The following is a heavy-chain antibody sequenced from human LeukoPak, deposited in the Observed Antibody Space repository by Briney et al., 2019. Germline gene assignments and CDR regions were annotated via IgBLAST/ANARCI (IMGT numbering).Heavy chain of an antibody. Sequence: ASVKVSCKASGYTFTSYYMHWVRQAPGQGLEWMGIINPSGGSTSYAQKFQGRVTMTRDMSTSTVYMELSSLRSEDTAVYYCARDPSIVGATTIVYYFDYWGQGTLVTVSS. V-gene: IGHV1-46*01. CDR1: GYTFTSYY. CDR2: INPSGGST. CDR3: ARDPSIVGATTIVYYFDY. D-gene: IGHD1-26*01. J-gene: IGHJ4*02.